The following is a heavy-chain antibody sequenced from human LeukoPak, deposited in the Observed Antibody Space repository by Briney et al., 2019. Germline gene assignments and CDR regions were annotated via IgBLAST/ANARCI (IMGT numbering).Heavy chain of an antibody. Sequence: SETLSLTCTVSGYSISSGYYWGWIRQPPGKGLEWIGSIYHSGSTYYNPSLKSRVTISVDTSKNQFSLKLNSVTAADTAVYYCARSSEGRYYYDSSGYSYYYYYMDVWGKGTTVTISS. CDR1: GYSISSGYY. D-gene: IGHD3-22*01. J-gene: IGHJ6*03. CDR3: ARSSEGRYYYDSSGYSYYYYYMDV. V-gene: IGHV4-38-2*02. CDR2: IYHSGST.